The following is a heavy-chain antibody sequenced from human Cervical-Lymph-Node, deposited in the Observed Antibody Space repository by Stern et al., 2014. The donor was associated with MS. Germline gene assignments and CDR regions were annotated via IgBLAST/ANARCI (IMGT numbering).Heavy chain of an antibody. CDR1: GYTFTGFF. J-gene: IGHJ4*02. CDR2: INPNTGVT. CDR3: ARGYPFFDN. Sequence: VQLVESGAEVKKPGASVKVSCTASGYTFTGFFLHWVRQAPGQGLAWVGWINPNTGVTKSAQKFQGWVTLTRDTSINTVYMELNRLKSDDTAVFYCARGYPFFDNWGQGTLVTGSA. V-gene: IGHV1-2*04. D-gene: IGHD2-15*01.